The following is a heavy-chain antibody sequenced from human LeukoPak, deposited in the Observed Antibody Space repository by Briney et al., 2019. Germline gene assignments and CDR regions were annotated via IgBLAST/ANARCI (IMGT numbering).Heavy chain of an antibody. CDR3: ARDTRQQLVERFDY. D-gene: IGHD6-13*01. J-gene: IGHJ4*02. V-gene: IGHV3-11*01. CDR1: GFTFSDYY. CDR2: ISSSGSTI. Sequence: GGSLRLSCAASGFTFSDYYMSWIRQAPGKGLEWVSYISSSGSTIYYADSVKGRFTISRDNAKNSLYLQMNSLRAEDTAVYYCARDTRQQLVERFDYWGQGTLVTVSS.